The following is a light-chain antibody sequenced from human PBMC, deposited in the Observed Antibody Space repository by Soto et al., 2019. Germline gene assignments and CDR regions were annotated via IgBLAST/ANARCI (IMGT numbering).Light chain of an antibody. J-gene: IGLJ2*01. CDR3: SSYTSSGVV. CDR1: SSDVGGYNY. V-gene: IGLV2-14*01. CDR2: DVS. Sequence: QSAPTQPASVSGSPGQSITISCTGTSSDVGGYNYVSWYQQHPGKAPKLMIYDVSNRPSGVSNRFSGSKSGNTASLTISGLQAEDEADYYCSSYTSSGVVFGGGTQLTVL.